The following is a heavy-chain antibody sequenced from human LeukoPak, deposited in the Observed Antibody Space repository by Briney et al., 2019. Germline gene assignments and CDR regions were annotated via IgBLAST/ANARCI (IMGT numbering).Heavy chain of an antibody. CDR3: ARETIPNDAFDI. D-gene: IGHD1-14*01. V-gene: IGHV4-39*07. CDR2: IYYSGST. Sequence: SETLSLTCTVSGGSISSSSYYWGWIRQPPGKGLEWIGSIYYSGSTYYNPSLKSRVTISVDTSKNQFSLKLSSVTAADTAVYYCARETIPNDAFDIWGQGTMVTVSS. J-gene: IGHJ3*02. CDR1: GGSISSSSYY.